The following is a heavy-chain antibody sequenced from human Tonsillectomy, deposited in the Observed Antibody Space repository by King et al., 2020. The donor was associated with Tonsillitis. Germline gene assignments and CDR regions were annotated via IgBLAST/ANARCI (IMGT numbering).Heavy chain of an antibody. V-gene: IGHV4-30-2*01. CDR2: IFHSGST. CDR3: ARGERFDP. CDR1: GGSISSGGYS. D-gene: IGHD1-26*01. J-gene: IGHJ5*02. Sequence: LQLQESGSGLVKPSQTLSLTCAVSGGSISSGGYSWSWIRQQPGKGLEWIGYIFHSGSTYYNPSLKSRVTISVDRSKNQFSLKLTSVTAADTAVHYCARGERFDPWGQGTLVTVSS.